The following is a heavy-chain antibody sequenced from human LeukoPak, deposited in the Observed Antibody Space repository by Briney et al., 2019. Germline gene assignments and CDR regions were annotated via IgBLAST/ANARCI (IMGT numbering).Heavy chain of an antibody. CDR1: GGSISSYY. V-gene: IGHV4-59*08. D-gene: IGHD7-27*01. Sequence: SETLSPTCTVSGGSISSYYWSWIRQPPGKGLEWIGYIYYSGSTNYNPSLKSRVTISVDTSKNQFSLKLSSVTAADTAVYYCATNWGGRFDYWGQGTLVTVSS. CDR3: ATNWGGRFDY. J-gene: IGHJ4*02. CDR2: IYYSGST.